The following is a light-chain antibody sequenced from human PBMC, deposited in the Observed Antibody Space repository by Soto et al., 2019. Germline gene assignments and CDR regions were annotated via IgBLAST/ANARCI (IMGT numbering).Light chain of an antibody. CDR2: GAS. CDR3: RQYIRGDPT. V-gene: IGKV3-15*01. Sequence: SQSRGSLPLSPKKRATLSCRASQSVSSNLAWYQQKPGQAPSLLIYGASTRATGTPARFSGSGSGTEFTLTISSLHSEDFAVYYCRQYIRGDPTFRGG. J-gene: IGKJ4*01. CDR1: QSVSSN.